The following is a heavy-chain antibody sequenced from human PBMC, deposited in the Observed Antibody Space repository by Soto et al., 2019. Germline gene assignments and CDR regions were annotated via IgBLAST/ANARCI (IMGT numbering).Heavy chain of an antibody. J-gene: IGHJ4*02. CDR1: CASFSGSY. CDR2: ITLSGHT. Sequence: PEPQSPTCAASCASFSGSYWSWFGQSLGKWLEWIAEITLSGHTKYNPSLRSRGTITLDTSRNQFCLNLRSETAEATAVYYCVIGSVAPRRVAYWGQAVRVSVS. V-gene: IGHV4-34*01. CDR3: VIGSVAPRRVAY. D-gene: IGHD6-6*01.